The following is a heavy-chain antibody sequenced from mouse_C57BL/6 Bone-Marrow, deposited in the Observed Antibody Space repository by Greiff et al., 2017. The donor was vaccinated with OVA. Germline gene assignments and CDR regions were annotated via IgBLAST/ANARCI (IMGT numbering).Heavy chain of an antibody. D-gene: IGHD1-1*01. V-gene: IGHV14-4*01. CDR1: GFNIKDDY. CDR3: TTVYYGSSSWFAY. J-gene: IGHJ3*01. Sequence: EVQLVESGAELVRPGASVKLSCTASGFNIKDDYMHWVKQRPEQGLEWIGWIDPENGDTEYASKFQGKATITADTSSNTAYLQLSSLTSEDTAVYYCTTVYYGSSSWFAYWGQGTLVTVSA. CDR2: IDPENGDT.